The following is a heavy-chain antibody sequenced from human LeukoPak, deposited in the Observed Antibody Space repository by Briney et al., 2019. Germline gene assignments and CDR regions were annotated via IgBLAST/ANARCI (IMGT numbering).Heavy chain of an antibody. J-gene: IGHJ4*02. D-gene: IGHD3-22*01. CDR1: GFSVNTRAVA. CDR2: VCWDDDT. V-gene: IGHV2-5*02. CDR3: SRTDTGYFDGFDY. Sequence: SGPTLVNPTQTLTLTCSLPGFSVNTRAVAVGWIRQPPGKALQWLALVCWDDDTRYNPSLRPRLTITKDTSNNQVVFTMTDMDPVDTATYFCSRTDTGYFDGFDYWGQGARVTVSS.